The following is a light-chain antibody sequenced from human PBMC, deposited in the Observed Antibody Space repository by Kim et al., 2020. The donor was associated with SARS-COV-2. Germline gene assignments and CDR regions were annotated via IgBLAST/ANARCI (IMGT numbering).Light chain of an antibody. CDR3: CSYAGGSTSNYV. Sequence: ITLSCTSPSSHVGSYYLVSSYQQHPGTPPHLLVFDLNQRPSGISYRFSGSKSGNTASLTISWLQGDDATDYYCCSYAGGSTSNYVFGTGTKVTVL. J-gene: IGLJ1*01. V-gene: IGLV2-23*02. CDR1: SSHVGSYYL. CDR2: DLN.